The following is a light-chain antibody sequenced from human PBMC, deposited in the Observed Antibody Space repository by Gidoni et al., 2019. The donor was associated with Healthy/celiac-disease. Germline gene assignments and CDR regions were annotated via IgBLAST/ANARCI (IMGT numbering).Light chain of an antibody. Sequence: EIVLTQSPGTLSVSPGERATLSCRASQSVSSSYLVWYQQKVGQAPRLLIYGASSRATGIPDRFSGSGSGTDFTLTISRLEPEDFAVYYCQQYGRTPWTFXQXTKVEIK. J-gene: IGKJ1*01. V-gene: IGKV3-20*01. CDR2: GAS. CDR3: QQYGRTPWT. CDR1: QSVSSSY.